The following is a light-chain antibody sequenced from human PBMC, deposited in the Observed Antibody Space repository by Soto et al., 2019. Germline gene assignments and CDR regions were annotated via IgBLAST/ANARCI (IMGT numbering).Light chain of an antibody. V-gene: IGKV1-9*01. CDR1: QDISNY. Sequence: DIQLTQSPSFLSASVGDRVTITCRASQDISNYLAWYQQKPGKAPRFLIYATSTFQSGVPSRFSGSGSGTEFTLTISSLQPEDFATYYCQQVNSYPRTFGGGTKVDIK. CDR3: QQVNSYPRT. CDR2: ATS. J-gene: IGKJ4*01.